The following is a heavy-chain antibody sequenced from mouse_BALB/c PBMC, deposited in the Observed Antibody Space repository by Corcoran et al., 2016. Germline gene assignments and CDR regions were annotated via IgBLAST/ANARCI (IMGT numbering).Heavy chain of an antibody. V-gene: IGHV14-3*02. Sequence: EVQLQQSGAELVKPGASVKLSCTASGFNIKDTYMHWVKQRPEQGLEWIGRVDPASGNTKYDPNFQGKATMTADTSSNTVYLQLSSLTSEATAGYYCGRSREGNYVVYWGQGTTLTVSS. D-gene: IGHD2-1*01. J-gene: IGHJ2*01. CDR3: GRSREGNYVVY. CDR2: VDPASGNT. CDR1: GFNIKDTY.